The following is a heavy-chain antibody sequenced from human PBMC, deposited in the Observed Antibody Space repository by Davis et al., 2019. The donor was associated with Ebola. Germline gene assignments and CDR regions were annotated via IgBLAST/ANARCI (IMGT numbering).Heavy chain of an antibody. CDR3: MSLSGGS. CDR1: GFTFSNSW. V-gene: IGHV3-74*01. Sequence: PGGSLRLSCAASGFTFSNSWMSWVRQGPGEGLVWVSHINRDGTTTNYADSVKGRFTISRDNAKNTLYLQMDSLRAEDTAVYYCMSLSGGSWGQGTLVTVSS. J-gene: IGHJ5*02. D-gene: IGHD3-16*01. CDR2: INRDGTTT.